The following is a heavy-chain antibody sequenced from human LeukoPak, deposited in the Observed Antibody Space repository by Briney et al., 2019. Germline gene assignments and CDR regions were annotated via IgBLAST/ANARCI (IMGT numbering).Heavy chain of an antibody. Sequence: GESLKISCKASGYTFNNYWIAWVRQMPGKGLEWMGIIYPGDSDTRYSPSFQGQVTISADRSISAAYLQWSSLKASDTAMYYCARRYCSSTRCYFQLDYWGQGTLVTVSS. CDR2: IYPGDSDT. CDR3: ARRYCSSTRCYFQLDY. D-gene: IGHD2-2*01. J-gene: IGHJ4*02. V-gene: IGHV5-51*01. CDR1: GYTFNNYW.